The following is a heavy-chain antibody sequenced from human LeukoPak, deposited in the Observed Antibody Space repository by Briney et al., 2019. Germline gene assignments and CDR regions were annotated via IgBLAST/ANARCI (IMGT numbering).Heavy chain of an antibody. CDR3: ARLVNGVSRAYYCYYMDV. Sequence: SVKVSCKASGGTFSSYTISWVRQAPGQGLEWMGGIIPIFGTANYAQKFQGRVTITADESTSTAYMELSSLRSEDTAVYYCARLVNGVSRAYYCYYMDVWGKGTTVTVSS. CDR2: IIPIFGTA. D-gene: IGHD3-10*01. V-gene: IGHV1-69*13. J-gene: IGHJ6*03. CDR1: GGTFSSYT.